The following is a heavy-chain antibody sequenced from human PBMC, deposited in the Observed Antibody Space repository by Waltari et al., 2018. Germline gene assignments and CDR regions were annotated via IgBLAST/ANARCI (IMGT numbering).Heavy chain of an antibody. CDR1: GGSFSGYS. D-gene: IGHD6-6*01. CDR3: ARALGFSSSSGRIDS. V-gene: IGHV4-34*01. CDR2: INHSGSA. Sequence: QVQLQQWGAGLLKPSETLSLTCAVDGGSFSGYSWSWIRQPPGKGLEWIGEINHSGSANYSPSLKSRVTISVDTSKNQFSLKLSSVTAADTAVYYCARALGFSSSSGRIDSWGQGTLVTVSS. J-gene: IGHJ4*02.